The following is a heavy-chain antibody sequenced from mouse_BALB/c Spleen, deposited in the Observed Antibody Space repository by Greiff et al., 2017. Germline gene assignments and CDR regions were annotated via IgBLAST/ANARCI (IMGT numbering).Heavy chain of an antibody. V-gene: IGHV5-4*02. Sequence: EVQGVESGGGLVKPGGSLKLSCAASGFTFSDYYMYWVRQTPEKRLEWVATISDGGSYTYYPDSVKGRFTISRDNAKNNLYLQMSSLKSEDTAMYYCAREGRYDLYYYAMDYWGQGTSVTVSS. D-gene: IGHD2-14*01. CDR2: ISDGGSYT. J-gene: IGHJ4*01. CDR3: AREGRYDLYYYAMDY. CDR1: GFTFSDYY.